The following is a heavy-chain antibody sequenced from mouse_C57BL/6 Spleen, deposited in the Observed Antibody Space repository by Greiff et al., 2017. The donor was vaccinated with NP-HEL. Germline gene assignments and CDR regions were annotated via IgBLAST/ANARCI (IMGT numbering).Heavy chain of an antibody. Sequence: QVQLKESGAELVKPGASVKISCKASGYAFSSYWMNWVKQRPGKGLEWIGQIYPGDGDTNYNGKFKGKATLTADKSSSTAYMQLSSLTSEDSAVYFCARTVVPYYFDYWGQGTTLTVSS. CDR2: IYPGDGDT. J-gene: IGHJ2*01. D-gene: IGHD1-1*01. V-gene: IGHV1-80*01. CDR3: ARTVVPYYFDY. CDR1: GYAFSSYW.